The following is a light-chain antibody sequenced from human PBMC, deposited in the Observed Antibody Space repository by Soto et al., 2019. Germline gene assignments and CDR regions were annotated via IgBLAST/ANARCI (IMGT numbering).Light chain of an antibody. J-gene: IGKJ2*01. CDR3: QHRNWPRIT. CDR1: QSISRH. Sequence: EIVLTQSPATLSLSPRERATLSCRASQSISRHLAWYQQRPGQAPRLLIYDIYYRDSGIPGRFSGSGSGTDFTLTISSLEPEDSAVYSCQHRNWPRITCGQGTNLEI. V-gene: IGKV3-11*01. CDR2: DIY.